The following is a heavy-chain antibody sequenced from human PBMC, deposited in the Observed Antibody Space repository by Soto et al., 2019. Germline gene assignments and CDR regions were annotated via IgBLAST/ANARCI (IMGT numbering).Heavy chain of an antibody. J-gene: IGHJ3*02. V-gene: IGHV3-23*01. CDR3: AKATATGGGAFDI. CDR1: GLSWYSYE. CDR2: ILVDGRT. D-gene: IGHD2-8*02. Sequence: AGALRLCSAASGLSWYSYEMSWVREAPGKGQVWVSTILVDGRTFYVDSVKGRFTISRDTSQNTVYLQMNSLTAGDTALYYCAKATATGGGAFDICGQGTIVTVSS.